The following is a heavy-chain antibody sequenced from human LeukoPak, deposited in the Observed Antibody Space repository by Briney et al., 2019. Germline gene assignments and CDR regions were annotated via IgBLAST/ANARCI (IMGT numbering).Heavy chain of an antibody. D-gene: IGHD5-24*01. J-gene: IGHJ4*02. CDR2: ISGSGSST. V-gene: IGHV3-23*01. Sequence: PGGSLRLSCAASGFTFSSYAMSWVRQAPGKGLEWVSAISGSGSSTYYADSVKGRFTISRDNSKNTLYLQMNSLRAEGTAVYYCANLLSRDGYNFGYWGQGTLVTASS. CDR1: GFTFSSYA. CDR3: ANLLSRDGYNFGY.